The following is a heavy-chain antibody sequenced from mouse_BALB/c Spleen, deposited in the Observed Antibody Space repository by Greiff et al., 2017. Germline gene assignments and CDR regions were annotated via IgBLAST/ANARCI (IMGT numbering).Heavy chain of an antibody. J-gene: IGHJ4*01. Sequence: QVQLKQPGAELVKPGASVKLSCKASGYTFTSYWMHWVKQRPGQGLEWIGEINPSNGRTNYNEKFKSKATLTVDKSSSTAYMQLSSLTSEDSAVYYCARGDYDALYAMDYWGQGTSVTVSS. CDR2: INPSNGRT. CDR1: GYTFTSYW. CDR3: ARGDYDALYAMDY. V-gene: IGHV1S81*02. D-gene: IGHD2-4*01.